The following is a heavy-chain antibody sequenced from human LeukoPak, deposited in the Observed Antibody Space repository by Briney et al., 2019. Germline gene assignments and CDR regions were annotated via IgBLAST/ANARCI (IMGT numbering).Heavy chain of an antibody. CDR2: ISYDGSNK. D-gene: IGHD2-2*01. CDR3: AREGCCSSTSCYLYYCYYGMDV. CDR1: GFTFGSYA. J-gene: IGHJ6*02. V-gene: IGHV3-30-3*01. Sequence: GRSLRLSCAASGFTFGSYAMHWVRQAPGKGLEWVAVISYDGSNKYYADSVKGRFTISRDNSKNTLYLQMNSLRAEDTAVYYCAREGCCSSTSCYLYYCYYGMDVWGQGTTVTVSS.